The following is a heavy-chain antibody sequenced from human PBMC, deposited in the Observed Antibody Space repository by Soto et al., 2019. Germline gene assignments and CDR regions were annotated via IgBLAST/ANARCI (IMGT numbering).Heavy chain of an antibody. CDR1: GGSISSYY. Sequence: SETLSLTCTVSGGSISSYYWSWIRQPPGKGLEWIGYIYYSGSTYYNPSLKSRVTISVDTSKNQFSLKLSSVTAADTAVYYCARGMDTAMVSFDYWGQGTLVTVSS. J-gene: IGHJ4*02. CDR2: IYYSGST. D-gene: IGHD5-18*01. CDR3: ARGMDTAMVSFDY. V-gene: IGHV4-59*01.